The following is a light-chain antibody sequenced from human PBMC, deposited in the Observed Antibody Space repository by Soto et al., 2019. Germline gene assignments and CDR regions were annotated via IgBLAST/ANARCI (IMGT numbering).Light chain of an antibody. V-gene: IGKV1-5*01. CDR1: QSINNW. CDR2: DVS. CDR3: QHYNDYVVWT. Sequence: DIQMPQSPSTLSASIGDRVTITCRASQSINNWLAWYQQKPGKAPNLLIYDVSNLGSGVPSRFSGSGSGTEFTLTVSSLQPDDFATYYCQHYNDYVVWTFGQGTKVDIK. J-gene: IGKJ1*01.